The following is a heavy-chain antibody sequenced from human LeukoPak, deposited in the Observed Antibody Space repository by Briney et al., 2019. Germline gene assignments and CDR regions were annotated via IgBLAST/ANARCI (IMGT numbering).Heavy chain of an antibody. CDR1: GFTFSSYA. J-gene: IGHJ4*02. CDR3: AKGPGGYSYGYDY. Sequence: GGFLRLSCAASGFTFSSYAMSWVRQAPGKGLEWVSAISGSGGSTYYADSVKGRFTISRDNSKNTLYLQMNSLRAEDTAVYYCAKGPGGYSYGYDYWGQGTLVTVSS. CDR2: ISGSGGST. D-gene: IGHD5-18*01. V-gene: IGHV3-23*01.